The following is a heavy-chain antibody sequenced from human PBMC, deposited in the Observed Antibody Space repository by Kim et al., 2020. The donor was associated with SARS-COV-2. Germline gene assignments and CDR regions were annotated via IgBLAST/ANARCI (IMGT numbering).Heavy chain of an antibody. CDR2: INHSGST. D-gene: IGHD4-4*01. V-gene: IGHV4-34*01. CDR3: AREGSTTTVHFDV. J-gene: IGHJ2*01. Sequence: SETLSLTCAVYSGSFSGYYWSWIRQPPGKGLEWIGEINHSGSTNYNPSLKSRVTISVDTSKNQFSLKLSSVTAADTAVYYCAREGSTTTVHFDVWGRGTLVTVSS. CDR1: SGSFSGYY.